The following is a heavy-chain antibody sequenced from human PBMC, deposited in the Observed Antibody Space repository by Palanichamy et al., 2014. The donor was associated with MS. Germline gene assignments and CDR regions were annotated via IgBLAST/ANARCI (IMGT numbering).Heavy chain of an antibody. Sequence: EVRLVQSGAEVKKPGESLKISCKGSGYSFANYWIGWVRQTPGKGPEYTGLFYPGDSDTRYSPSFQGLVTFSADKSISTAYLQWSSLKASDTAMYYCVKLPEDSWINMDVWGQGTTVTVSS. CDR2: FYPGDSDT. CDR3: VKLPEDSWINMDV. D-gene: IGHD1-26*01. V-gene: IGHV5-51*01. J-gene: IGHJ6*02. CDR1: GYSFANYW.